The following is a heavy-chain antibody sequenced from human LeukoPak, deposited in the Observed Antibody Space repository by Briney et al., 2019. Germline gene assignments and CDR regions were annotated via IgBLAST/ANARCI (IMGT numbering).Heavy chain of an antibody. V-gene: IGHV3-48*01. D-gene: IGHD2-2*01. CDR1: GFSFSDYS. CDR2: IGISSGNT. Sequence: GGSLRLSCAASGFSFSDYSMNWGRQAPGKGLEWISYIGISSGNTNYADSVKGRFTISGDKAKNSLYLHMSSLRVEGRVVYYCARDCKYAFDSWVEGTLVTVSS. CDR3: ARDCKYAFDS. J-gene: IGHJ4*02.